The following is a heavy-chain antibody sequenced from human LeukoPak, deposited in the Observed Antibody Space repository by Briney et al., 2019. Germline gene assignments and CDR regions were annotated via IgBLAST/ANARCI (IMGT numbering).Heavy chain of an antibody. Sequence: ASVKVSCKASGYTFTSYGISWVRQAPGQGLEGMGWSSAYNGNTNYAQKLQGRVTITTDTSTSTAYMELRSLRSDDTAVYYCAREGDIVVVPAAIDYYYYGMDVWGQGTTVTVSS. J-gene: IGHJ6*02. V-gene: IGHV1-18*01. D-gene: IGHD2-2*01. CDR2: SSAYNGNT. CDR1: GYTFTSYG. CDR3: AREGDIVVVPAAIDYYYYGMDV.